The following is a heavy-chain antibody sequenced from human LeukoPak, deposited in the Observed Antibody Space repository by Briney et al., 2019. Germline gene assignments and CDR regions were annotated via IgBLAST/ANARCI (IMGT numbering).Heavy chain of an antibody. V-gene: IGHV3-53*01. CDR3: ARMNYYGMDV. CDR2: IYSGGNT. J-gene: IGHJ6*02. CDR1: GITVSSNY. Sequence: GGSLRLSCSASGITVSSNYMSWVCQAPGKGPEWVSVIYSGGNTYYAESVKGRFTISRDNSKNTLYLQMNSLRVEDTAVYYCARMNYYGMDVWGQGTTVTVSS.